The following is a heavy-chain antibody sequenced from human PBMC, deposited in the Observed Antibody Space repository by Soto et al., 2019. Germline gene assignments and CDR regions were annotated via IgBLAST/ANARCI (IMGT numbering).Heavy chain of an antibody. CDR2: IKSETEGGTR. J-gene: IGHJ6*02. CDR3: TTGIQFPNYYYGMDV. V-gene: IGHV3-15*07. CDR1: GFTFTSAW. Sequence: GGSLRLSCAASGFTFTSAWMNWVRQAPGKGLEWVGRIKSETEGGTRHYPGPVKGRVTISRDVSENTLYLQMNSLKTEDSAVYYCTTGIQFPNYYYGMDVWGQGTTVTVSS. D-gene: IGHD5-18*01.